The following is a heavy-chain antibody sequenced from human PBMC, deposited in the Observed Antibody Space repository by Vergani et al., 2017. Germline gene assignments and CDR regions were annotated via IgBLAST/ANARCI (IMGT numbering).Heavy chain of an antibody. CDR3: ARDPRSIAVAGHGMDV. J-gene: IGHJ6*02. Sequence: QVQLVQSGAEVKKPGSSVKVSCKASGGTLSSYAISWVRQAPGQGLEWMGGIIPIFGTANYAQKFQGRVTITADESTSTAYMELSSLRSEDTAVYYCARDPRSIAVAGHGMDVWGQGTTVTVSS. CDR1: GGTLSSYA. CDR2: IIPIFGTA. V-gene: IGHV1-69*01. D-gene: IGHD6-19*01.